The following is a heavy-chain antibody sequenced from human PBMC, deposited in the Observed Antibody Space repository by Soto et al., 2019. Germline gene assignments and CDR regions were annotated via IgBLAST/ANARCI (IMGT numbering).Heavy chain of an antibody. D-gene: IGHD6-6*01. J-gene: IGHJ5*02. V-gene: IGHV4-30-4*01. CDR1: GGSISSGDYY. Sequence: QVQLQESGPGLVKPSQTLSLTCTVSGGSISSGDYYWSWIRQPPGKGLEWIGYIYYSGSTYYNPSPKSRVTISVATSKTQFSLKLSSVTAADTAVYYCASARPDGARLDPWGQGTLVTVSS. CDR2: IYYSGST. CDR3: ASARPDGARLDP.